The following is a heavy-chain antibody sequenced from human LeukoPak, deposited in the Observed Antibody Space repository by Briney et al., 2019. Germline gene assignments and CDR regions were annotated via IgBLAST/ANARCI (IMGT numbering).Heavy chain of an antibody. J-gene: IGHJ6*03. D-gene: IGHD1-26*01. Sequence: SVKVSCKASGGTFSSYAISWVRQAPGQGLEWMGGIIPIFGTANYAQKFQGRVTITTDESTSTAYMELSSLRSEDTAVYYCARVDGATWDYYYYMDVWGKGTTVTVSS. CDR3: ARVDGATWDYYYYMDV. CDR2: IIPIFGTA. CDR1: GGTFSSYA. V-gene: IGHV1-69*05.